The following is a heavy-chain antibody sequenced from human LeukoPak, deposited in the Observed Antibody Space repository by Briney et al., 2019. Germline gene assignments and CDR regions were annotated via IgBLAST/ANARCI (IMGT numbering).Heavy chain of an antibody. D-gene: IGHD2-2*01. Sequence: SETLSLTCSVSGGSISNFYWSWIRQPPGKGLEWIGYIDYRGRTSYNPSLKSRVTISIDTSKNQFSLRLRSVAAADTAVYFCARGLSSTRRESDYWGQGTLVTVSS. CDR3: ARGLSSTRRESDY. J-gene: IGHJ4*02. CDR1: GGSISNFY. CDR2: IDYRGRT. V-gene: IGHV4-59*01.